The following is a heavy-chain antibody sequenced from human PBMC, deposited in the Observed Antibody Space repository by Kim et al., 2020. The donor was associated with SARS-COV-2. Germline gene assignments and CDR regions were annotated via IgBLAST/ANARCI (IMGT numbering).Heavy chain of an antibody. D-gene: IGHD3-22*01. V-gene: IGHV2-70*01. CDR1: GFSLSTSGMC. J-gene: IGHJ6*02. CDR2: IDWDDDN. CDR3: ARMYYYDSSGYPYGMDV. Sequence: SGPTLVNPTQTLTLTCTFSGFSLSTSGMCVSWIRQPPGKALEWLALIDWDDDNYYSTSLKTRLTISKDTSKNQVVLTMTNMDPVDTATYYCARMYYYDSSGYPYGMDVWGQGTTVTVSS.